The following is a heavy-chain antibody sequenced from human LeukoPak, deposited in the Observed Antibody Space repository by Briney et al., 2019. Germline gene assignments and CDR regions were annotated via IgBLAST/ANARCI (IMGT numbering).Heavy chain of an antibody. CDR3: ARVDSGSYPEPFDAFDI. CDR1: GGTFSSYA. V-gene: IGHV1-69*05. CDR2: IIPIFGTA. J-gene: IGHJ3*02. D-gene: IGHD1-26*01. Sequence: GASVKVSCKASGGTFSSYAISWVRQAPGQGLEWRGGIIPIFGTANYAQKFQGRVTITTAESTSTAYMELRSLRSEDTAVYYCARVDSGSYPEPFDAFDIWGQGTMVTVSS.